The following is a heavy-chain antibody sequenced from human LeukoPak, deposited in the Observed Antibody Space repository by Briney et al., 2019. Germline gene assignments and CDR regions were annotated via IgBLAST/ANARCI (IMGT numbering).Heavy chain of an antibody. CDR3: ARGSYYDSSGYYHYYYYYYMDV. J-gene: IGHJ6*03. CDR1: GGSISSGSYY. V-gene: IGHV4-61*09. D-gene: IGHD3-22*01. Sequence: SETLSLTCTVSGGSISSGSYYWSWIRQPAGKGLEWIGHIYTSGSANYNPSLKSRVTMSVDTSKNQFSLKLSSVTAADTAVYYCARGSYYDSSGYYHYYYYYYMDVWGKGTTVTVSS. CDR2: IYTSGSA.